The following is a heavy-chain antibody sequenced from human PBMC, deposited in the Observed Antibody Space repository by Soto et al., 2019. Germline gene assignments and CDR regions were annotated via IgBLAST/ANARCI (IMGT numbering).Heavy chain of an antibody. Sequence: GGSLRLSCAASGFTFSNYGMHWVRQAPGKGLEWVAVIASDGRDKKFADSVKGRFTISRDNSRDTLYLQMNSLRPEDTALYYCAKDRAVRAASYYFDYWGQGTLVTVSS. CDR1: GFTFSNYG. CDR2: IASDGRDK. D-gene: IGHD6-13*01. CDR3: AKDRAVRAASYYFDY. V-gene: IGHV3-30*18. J-gene: IGHJ4*02.